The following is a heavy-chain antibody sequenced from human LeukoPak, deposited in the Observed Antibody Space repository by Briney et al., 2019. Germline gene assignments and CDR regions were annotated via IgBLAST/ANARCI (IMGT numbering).Heavy chain of an antibody. CDR3: ARRISTYDNSGYSTGDAFDF. V-gene: IGHV4-39*01. CDR1: GGSISSSDYY. D-gene: IGHD3-22*01. CDR2: VYYGGST. Sequence: SETLSLTCTVSGGSISSSDYYWGWIRQPPGKGLEWIGIVYYGGSTHYNPSHKGRVTLSVDTSRNQFSLKLTSVTAADTAVYYCARRISTYDNSGYSTGDAFDFWGQGILVTVSS. J-gene: IGHJ4*02.